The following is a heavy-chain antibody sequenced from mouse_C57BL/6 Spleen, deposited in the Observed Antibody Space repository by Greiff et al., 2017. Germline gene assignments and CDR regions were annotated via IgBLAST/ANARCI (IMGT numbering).Heavy chain of an antibody. D-gene: IGHD1-1*01. Sequence: QVQLQQSGAELVKPGASVKISCKASGYAFSSYWMNWVKQRPGKGLEWIGQIYPGDGDTNYNGKFKGKATLTADKSSSTAYMQLSGLTSEDSAVYFCARDYYGSSSFDYWGQGTTLTVSS. CDR3: ARDYYGSSSFDY. CDR1: GYAFSSYW. V-gene: IGHV1-80*01. CDR2: IYPGDGDT. J-gene: IGHJ2*01.